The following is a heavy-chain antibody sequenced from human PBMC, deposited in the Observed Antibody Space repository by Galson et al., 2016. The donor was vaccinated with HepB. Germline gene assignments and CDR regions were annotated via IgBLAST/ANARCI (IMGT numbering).Heavy chain of an antibody. D-gene: IGHD3-16*01. Sequence: TLSLTCTVSGGSISSGAYSWSWIRQHPGKGLEWIGYIYYSGSTYYNPSLRSRVTISVDTSKNQFSLKLSSVTAADTAFCYCARNFGADASPCFDYWGQGTLVTVSS. CDR2: IYYSGST. CDR1: GGSISSGAYS. J-gene: IGHJ4*02. CDR3: ARNFGADASPCFDY. V-gene: IGHV4-31*03.